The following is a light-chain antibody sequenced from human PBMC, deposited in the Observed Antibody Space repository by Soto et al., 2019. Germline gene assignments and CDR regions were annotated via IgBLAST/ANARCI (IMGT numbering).Light chain of an antibody. CDR2: GNN. J-gene: IGLJ2*01. CDR1: RSNIGARYD. Sequence: QSVLTQPPSVSGAPGQRVTISCTGSRSNIGARYDVHWYQQLPGTAPKLLIYGNNNRPSGVPDRFSGSRPGTSASLAITGLQAEDEADYYCQSYDSSLSGSVFGGGTKVTVL. V-gene: IGLV1-40*01. CDR3: QSYDSSLSGSV.